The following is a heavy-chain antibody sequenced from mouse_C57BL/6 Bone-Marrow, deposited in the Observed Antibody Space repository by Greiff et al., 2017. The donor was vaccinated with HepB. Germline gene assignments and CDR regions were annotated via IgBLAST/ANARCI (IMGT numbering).Heavy chain of an antibody. J-gene: IGHJ1*03. D-gene: IGHD1-1*02. Sequence: EVQRVESGGGLVKPGGSLKLSCAASGFTFSSYAMSWVRQTPEKRLEWVATISDGGSYTYYPDNVKGRFTISRDNAKNNLYLQMSHLKSEDTAMYYCARGNYVYFDVWGTGTTVTVSS. CDR2: ISDGGSYT. CDR1: GFTFSSYA. CDR3: ARGNYVYFDV. V-gene: IGHV5-4*01.